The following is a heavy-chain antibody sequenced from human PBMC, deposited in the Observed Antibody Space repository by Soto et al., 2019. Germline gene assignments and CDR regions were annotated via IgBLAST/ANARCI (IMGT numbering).Heavy chain of an antibody. CDR2: IYYSGST. J-gene: IGHJ6*02. Sequence: PSQTVSLTCTVSGGSVSSGSYYWSWIRQPPGKGLEWIGYIYYSGSTNYNPSLTSRVTISVETSKTKFSLKLSSVTAADTAVYYCARYSSSWHYYYYYGMDVWGQGTTVNVSS. CDR3: ARYSSSWHYYYYYGMDV. D-gene: IGHD6-13*01. V-gene: IGHV4-61*01. CDR1: GGSVSSGSYY.